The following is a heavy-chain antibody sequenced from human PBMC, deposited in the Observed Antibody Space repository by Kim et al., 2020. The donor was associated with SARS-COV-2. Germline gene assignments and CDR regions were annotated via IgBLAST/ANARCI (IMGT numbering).Heavy chain of an antibody. CDR3: AGTHDYSKLLPSYYYSAMVV. D-gene: IGHD4-4*01. Sequence: SETLSLTCTVSGGSISCYSWSWIRQPPGKGLEWIGYIFNSGSTNYNPSLKSRVTISVDTSKNQFSLKLSSVTAADTAVYYCAGTHDYSKLLPSYYYSAMVVWGQGTTVTVSS. CDR2: IFNSGST. J-gene: IGHJ6*02. CDR1: GGSISCYS. V-gene: IGHV4-59*01.